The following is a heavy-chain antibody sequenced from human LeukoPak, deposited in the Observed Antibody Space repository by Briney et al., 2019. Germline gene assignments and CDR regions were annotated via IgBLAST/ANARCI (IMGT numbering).Heavy chain of an antibody. V-gene: IGHV3-43*02. J-gene: IGHJ4*02. D-gene: IGHD2-15*01. Sequence: GGSLRLSCAVSGFTFDDYAMHWVRQAPGKGLEWVSLISGDGGSTYYADSVKGRFTISRDNSENSLYLQMNSLRTEDTALYYCAKGRTANVVVAVSSDYWGQGTLVTVSS. CDR1: GFTFDDYA. CDR2: ISGDGGST. CDR3: AKGRTANVVVAVSSDY.